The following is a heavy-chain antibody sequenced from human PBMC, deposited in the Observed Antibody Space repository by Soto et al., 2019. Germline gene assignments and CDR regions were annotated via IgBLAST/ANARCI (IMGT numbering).Heavy chain of an antibody. CDR2: VKPDGSAT. CDR3: ARDRERVTVNGGIALGAMEV. J-gene: IGHJ6*02. CDR1: GFTFSRYG. Sequence: GGSLRLSCIASGFTFSRYGMTWVRQAPGKGLEWVANVKPDGSATFHADSLKGRFTISRDNANNSVSLQMHSLRADDTAVYYCARDRERVTVNGGIALGAMEVWGHGTTVTVSS. V-gene: IGHV3-7*03. D-gene: IGHD3-22*01.